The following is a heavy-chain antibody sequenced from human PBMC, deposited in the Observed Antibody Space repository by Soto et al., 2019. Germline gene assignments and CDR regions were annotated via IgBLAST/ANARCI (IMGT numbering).Heavy chain of an antibody. D-gene: IGHD1-1*01. CDR2: ISGRGDST. V-gene: IGHV3-23*01. CDR1: GFIFGHYA. CDR3: AKALDGXXXXFYAMGV. J-gene: IGHJ6*01. Sequence: PGGSLRLSCAGSGFIFGHYAMTWVRQAPGKGLEWISAISGRGDSTYYADAVKGRFTISRDNSKNTLYLQMNSLRFDDTAVYYCAKALDGXXXXFYAMGVXXXGTTVTVSS.